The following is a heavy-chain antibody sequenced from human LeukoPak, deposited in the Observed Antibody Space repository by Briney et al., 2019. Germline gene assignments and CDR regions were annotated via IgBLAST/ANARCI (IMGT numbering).Heavy chain of an antibody. CDR3: ASLFSSGPLGGP. CDR2: INPSGGST. CDR1: GYTFTSYY. Sequence: ASVKVSCKASGYTFTSYYMHWVRQAPGQGLDWMGIINPSGGSTSYAQKFQGRVTMTRDTSTSTVYMELSSLRSEDTAVYYCASLFSSGPLGGPWGQGTLVTVSS. V-gene: IGHV1-46*01. J-gene: IGHJ5*02. D-gene: IGHD3-22*01.